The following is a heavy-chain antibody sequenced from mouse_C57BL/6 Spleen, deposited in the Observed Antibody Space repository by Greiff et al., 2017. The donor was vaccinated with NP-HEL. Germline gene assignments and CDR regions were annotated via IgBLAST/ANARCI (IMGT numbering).Heavy chain of an antibody. Sequence: QVQLKQPGAELVKPGASVKLSCKASGYTFTSYWMQWVKQRPGQGLEWIGEIDPSDSYTNYNQKFKGKATLTVDTSSSTAYMQLSSLTSDDSAVYYCAKTAQATDYWGKGTTLTVPS. V-gene: IGHV1-50*01. CDR1: GYTFTSYW. CDR3: AKTAQATDY. CDR2: IDPSDSYT. J-gene: IGHJ2*01. D-gene: IGHD3-2*02.